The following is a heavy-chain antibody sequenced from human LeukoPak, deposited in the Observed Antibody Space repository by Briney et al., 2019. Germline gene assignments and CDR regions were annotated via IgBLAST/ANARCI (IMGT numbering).Heavy chain of an antibody. CDR3: ARGVVVVPARDYYMDV. CDR2: ISWNSGSI. V-gene: IGHV3-9*01. D-gene: IGHD2-2*01. J-gene: IGHJ6*03. Sequence: QPGRSLRLSWAASGFTFDDDAMQGVRQAPGKGRECGSGISWNSGSIGYADSVKGRFTIYRDNAKNSLYLQMNSLRAEHTAVYYCARGVVVVPARDYYMDVWGKGTTVTVSS. CDR1: GFTFDDDA.